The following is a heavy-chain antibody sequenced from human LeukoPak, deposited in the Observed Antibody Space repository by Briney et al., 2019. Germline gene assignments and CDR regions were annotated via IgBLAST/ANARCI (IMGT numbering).Heavy chain of an antibody. CDR2: IYNSGST. Sequence: PSGTLSLTCTVSGGSISSGGYYWSWIRQHPGKGLEWIGYIYNSGSTYYNPSLKSRVTISVDTSKNQFSLKLSSVTAADTAVYYCARGGRAAAGSLYYYYGMDVWGQGTTVTVSS. CDR1: GGSISSGGYY. CDR3: ARGGRAAAGSLYYYYGMDV. D-gene: IGHD6-13*01. J-gene: IGHJ6*02. V-gene: IGHV4-31*03.